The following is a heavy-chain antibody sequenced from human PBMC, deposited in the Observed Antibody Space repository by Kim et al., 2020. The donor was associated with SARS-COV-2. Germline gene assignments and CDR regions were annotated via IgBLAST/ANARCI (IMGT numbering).Heavy chain of an antibody. CDR3: AKGGGWGIVGATGDY. D-gene: IGHD1-26*01. V-gene: IGHV3-23*01. CDR2: ISGSGGST. CDR1: GFTFSSYA. J-gene: IGHJ4*02. Sequence: GGSLRLSCAASGFTFSSYAMSWVRQAPGKGLEWVSAISGSGGSTYYADSVKGRFTISRDNSKNTLYLQMNSLRAEDTAVYYCAKGGGWGIVGATGDYWGQGTLVTVSS.